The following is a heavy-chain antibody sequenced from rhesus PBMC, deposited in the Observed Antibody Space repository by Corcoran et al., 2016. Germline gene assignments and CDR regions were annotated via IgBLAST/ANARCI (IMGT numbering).Heavy chain of an antibody. J-gene: IGHJ4*01. CDR1: GGSFSTYW. Sequence: QVQLQESGPGLVKPSETLSLTCAVSGGSFSTYWWSWIRQPPGKGLEWIGESNGNSGSTNYNPSLKSRVTISKDASKNQFSLKLSSVTAADTAVYYCARLSSGPAGDYWGQGVLVTVSS. CDR2: SNGNSGST. D-gene: IGHD6-31*01. CDR3: ARLSSGPAGDY. V-gene: IGHV4-80*01.